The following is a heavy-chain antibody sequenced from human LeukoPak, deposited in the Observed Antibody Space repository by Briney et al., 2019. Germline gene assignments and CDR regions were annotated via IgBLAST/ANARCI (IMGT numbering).Heavy chain of an antibody. V-gene: IGHV3-30*18. Sequence: GRSLRLSCAASGFTFSSYDMHWVRQAPGKGLEWVAVISYDGSKNYYGDSVKGRFTISRDNSKNTLYLQMNSLRAEDTALYYCAKDNVAAAGTWYFQHWGQGTLVAVSS. D-gene: IGHD6-13*01. CDR2: ISYDGSKN. CDR3: AKDNVAAAGTWYFQH. CDR1: GFTFSSYD. J-gene: IGHJ1*01.